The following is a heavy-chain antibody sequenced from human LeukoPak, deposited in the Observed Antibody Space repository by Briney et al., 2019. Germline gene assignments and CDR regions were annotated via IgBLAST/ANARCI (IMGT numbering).Heavy chain of an antibody. D-gene: IGHD3-16*02. CDR2: IYYSGST. CDR3: ARAKYYDYVWGSYPLDY. CDR1: GGSITSSSYY. Sequence: SETLSLTCTVSGGSITSSSYYWGWIRQPPGKGLEWIGSIYYSGSTYYNPSLKSRLIISVDTSKNQFSLKLSSVTAADTAAYYCARAKYYDYVWGSYPLDYWGQGTLVTVSS. J-gene: IGHJ4*02. V-gene: IGHV4-39*01.